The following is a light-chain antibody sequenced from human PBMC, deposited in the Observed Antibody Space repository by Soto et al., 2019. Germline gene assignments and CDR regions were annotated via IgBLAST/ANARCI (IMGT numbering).Light chain of an antibody. CDR1: QSIRSY. Sequence: DIQMTQSPSSLSASVGDRVTITCRASQSIRSYLNWYQQKPGKAPKLLISAASSLQSGVPSRFSGSGSGTDFALTISSLQPEYFATYYCQQSYNTLWTFGQGTKVDI. CDR3: QQSYNTLWT. CDR2: AAS. J-gene: IGKJ1*01. V-gene: IGKV1-39*01.